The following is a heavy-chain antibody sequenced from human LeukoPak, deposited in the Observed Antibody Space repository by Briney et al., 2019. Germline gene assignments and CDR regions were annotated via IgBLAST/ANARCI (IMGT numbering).Heavy chain of an antibody. CDR1: GGSISSNNW. CDR3: AREDSSGYYGST. D-gene: IGHD3-22*01. Sequence: PSETLSLTCAVSGGSISSNNWWSWVRQPPGKGLEWIREIYHSGSTNYNPSLKSRVTISVDKSKNLFSLKLSSVTAADSAVYYCAREDSSGYYGSTWGQGTLVTVSS. CDR2: IYHSGST. V-gene: IGHV4-4*02. J-gene: IGHJ5*02.